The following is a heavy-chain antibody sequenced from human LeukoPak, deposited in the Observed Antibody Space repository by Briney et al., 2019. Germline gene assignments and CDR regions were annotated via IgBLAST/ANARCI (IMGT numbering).Heavy chain of an antibody. CDR2: ISSSGGST. Sequence: GGSLRLSCAASGFTVRSNYMNWVRQAPGKGLEWVSVISSSGGSTYYADSVKGRFTISRDNSKNTLYLQMNSLRAEDTAVYYCAKDESSGYYYFDHWGQGTLVTVSS. J-gene: IGHJ4*02. D-gene: IGHD3-22*01. V-gene: IGHV3-23*01. CDR1: GFTVRSNY. CDR3: AKDESSGYYYFDH.